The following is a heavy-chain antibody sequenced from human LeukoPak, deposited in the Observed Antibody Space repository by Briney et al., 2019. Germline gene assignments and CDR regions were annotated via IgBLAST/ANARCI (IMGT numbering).Heavy chain of an antibody. CDR3: AKDAERGFDYSNSLNY. J-gene: IGHJ4*02. CDR1: GFTFSHYG. Sequence: PGGSLRLSCETSGFTFSHYGMHWVRQAPGAGLEWVAVIWSDASNTYYADSMKGRFTISRDNSRNTLYLQMSSLRAEDTAVYYCAKDAERGFDYSNSLNYWGQGTLVTVSS. CDR2: IWSDASNT. V-gene: IGHV3-33*03. D-gene: IGHD4-11*01.